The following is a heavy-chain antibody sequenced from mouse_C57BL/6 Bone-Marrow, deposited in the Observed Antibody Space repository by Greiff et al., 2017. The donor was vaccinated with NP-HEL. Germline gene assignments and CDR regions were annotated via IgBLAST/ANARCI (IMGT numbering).Heavy chain of an antibody. Sequence: VQLKESGPELVKPGASVKISCKASGYSFTGYYMNWVKQSPEKSLEWIGEINPSTGGTTYNQKFKAKATLTVDKSSSTAYMQLKSLTSEDSAVYYCARLDYGYDDPWLDYWGQGTSVTVSS. V-gene: IGHV1-42*01. CDR3: ARLDYGYDDPWLDY. J-gene: IGHJ4*01. D-gene: IGHD2-2*01. CDR2: INPSTGGT. CDR1: GYSFTGYY.